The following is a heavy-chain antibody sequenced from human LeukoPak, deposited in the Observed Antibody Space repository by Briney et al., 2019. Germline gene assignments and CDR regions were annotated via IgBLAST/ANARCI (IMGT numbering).Heavy chain of an antibody. CDR1: GGTFSSYA. V-gene: IGHV1-2*02. J-gene: IGHJ4*02. CDR2: INPNSGGT. D-gene: IGHD1-26*01. Sequence: ASVKVSCKASGGTFSSYAISWVRQAPGQGLEWMGWINPNSGGTNYAQKFQGRVTMTRDTSVSTAYMELSGLRSDDTAVYYCARVGPRVVGATLNYWGQGTLVTVSS. CDR3: ARVGPRVVGATLNY.